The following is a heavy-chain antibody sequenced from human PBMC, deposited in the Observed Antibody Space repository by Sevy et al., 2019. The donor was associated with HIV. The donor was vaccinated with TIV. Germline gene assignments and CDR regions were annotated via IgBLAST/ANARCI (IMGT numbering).Heavy chain of an antibody. D-gene: IGHD2-15*01. V-gene: IGHV3-21*01. CDR2: ISSSSSYI. Sequence: GESLKISCAASGFTFSSYSMNWVRQAPGKGLEWVSSISSSSSYIYYADSVKGRFTISRDNAKNSLYLQMNSLRAEDTAVYYCARDGGPECSGGSCYSKKFDYWGQGTLVTVSS. CDR1: GFTFSSYS. J-gene: IGHJ4*02. CDR3: ARDGGPECSGGSCYSKKFDY.